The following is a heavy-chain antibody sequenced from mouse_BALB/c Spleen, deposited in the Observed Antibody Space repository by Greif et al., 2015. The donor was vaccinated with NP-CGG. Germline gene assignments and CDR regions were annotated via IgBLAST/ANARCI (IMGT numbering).Heavy chain of an antibody. V-gene: IGHV3-2*02. D-gene: IGHD1-2*01. Sequence: EVKLVESGPGLVKPSQSLSLTCTVTGYSITSDYAWNWIRQFPGNKLEWMGYISYSGSTSYNPSLKSRISITRDTSKNQFFLQLNSVTIEDTATYYCATLITTATFAYWGQGTLVTVSA. CDR3: ATLITTATFAY. CDR2: ISYSGST. J-gene: IGHJ3*01. CDR1: GYSITSDYA.